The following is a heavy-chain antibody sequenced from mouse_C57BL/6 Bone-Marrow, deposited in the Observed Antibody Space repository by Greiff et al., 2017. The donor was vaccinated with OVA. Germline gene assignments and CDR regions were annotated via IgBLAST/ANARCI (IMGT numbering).Heavy chain of an antibody. V-gene: IGHV1-72*01. D-gene: IGHD1-1*01. CDR3: ARWGYYGSSYGYFDV. Sequence: QQSCKASGYTFTSYWMHWVKQKPGRGLEWIGRIDPNSGGTKYNEKFKSKATLTVDKPSSTAYMQLSSLTSEDSAVYYCARWGYYGSSYGYFDVWGTGTTVTVSS. CDR2: IDPNSGGT. J-gene: IGHJ1*03. CDR1: GYTFTSYW.